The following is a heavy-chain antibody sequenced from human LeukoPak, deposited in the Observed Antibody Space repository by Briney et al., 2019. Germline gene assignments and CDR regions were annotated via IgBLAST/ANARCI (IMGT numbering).Heavy chain of an antibody. Sequence: GGSLRLSCAAPGFTVSSNYMSWVRQAPGKGLEWVSVIYSGGSTYYADSVKGRFTISRDNSKNTLYLQMNSLRAVDTAVYYCARGMGYYYDSSGYDYWGQGTLVAVSS. CDR1: GFTVSSNY. CDR3: ARGMGYYYDSSGYDY. D-gene: IGHD3-22*01. V-gene: IGHV3-53*01. CDR2: IYSGGST. J-gene: IGHJ4*02.